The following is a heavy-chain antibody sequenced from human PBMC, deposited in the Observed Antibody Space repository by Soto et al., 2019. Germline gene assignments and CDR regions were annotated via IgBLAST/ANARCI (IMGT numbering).Heavy chain of an antibody. J-gene: IGHJ3*02. V-gene: IGHV3-74*01. CDR1: GFTFSSYW. CDR3: AREREVGATTRAFDI. Sequence: PGGSLILSCSASGFTFSSYWMHWVRQAPGKGLVWVSRINSDGSSASSADSVKGRFTISRDNAKNTLYLQMNSLRAEDTAVYYCAREREVGATTRAFDIWGQGKMVTVSS. CDR2: INSDGSSA. D-gene: IGHD1-26*01.